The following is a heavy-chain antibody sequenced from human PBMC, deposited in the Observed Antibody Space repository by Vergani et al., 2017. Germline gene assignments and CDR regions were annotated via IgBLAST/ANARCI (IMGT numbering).Heavy chain of an antibody. V-gene: IGHV3-23*04. J-gene: IGHJ4*02. Sequence: EVQLVESGGGLVPPGRSLRLSCAASGFSFGDYAMTWVRPAPGKGLEWVSAISARYPSTYYADSVKGRLTISRDNSKNMLYLQMNSLRAEDTAVYYCARLSYDTTPYLQGGYGCWGQGTLVSVSS. D-gene: IGHD3-22*01. CDR3: ARLSYDTTPYLQGGYGC. CDR2: ISARYPST. CDR1: GFSFGDYA.